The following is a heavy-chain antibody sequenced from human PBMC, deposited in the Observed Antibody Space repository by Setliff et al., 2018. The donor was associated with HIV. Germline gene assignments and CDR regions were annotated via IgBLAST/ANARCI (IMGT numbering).Heavy chain of an antibody. J-gene: IGHJ6*02. CDR2: INSDGSST. V-gene: IGHV3-74*01. CDR3: AKGPIQFLEWFPRSLSLDV. Sequence: PGGSLRLSCAVSGFTVSSNHMNWVRQAPGKGLVWVSRINSDGSSTNSADSVKGRFTISRDNAKNTLYLQMNSLRAEDTAVYYCAKGPIQFLEWFPRSLSLDVWGQGTTVTVSS. CDR1: GFTVSSNH. D-gene: IGHD3-3*01.